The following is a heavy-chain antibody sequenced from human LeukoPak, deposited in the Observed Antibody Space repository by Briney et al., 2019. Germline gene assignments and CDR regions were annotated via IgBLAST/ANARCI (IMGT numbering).Heavy chain of an antibody. CDR1: GYTFTGYY. CDR3: ARVEGGGSYSRYYYGMDV. J-gene: IGHJ6*02. V-gene: IGHV1-2*02. CDR2: INPNSGGT. Sequence: ASVKVSCKASGYTFTGYYMHWARQAPGQGLEWMGWINPNSGGTNYARKFQGRVTMTRDTSISTAYMELSRLRSDDTAVYYCARVEGGGSYSRYYYGMDVWGQGTTVTVSS. D-gene: IGHD1-26*01.